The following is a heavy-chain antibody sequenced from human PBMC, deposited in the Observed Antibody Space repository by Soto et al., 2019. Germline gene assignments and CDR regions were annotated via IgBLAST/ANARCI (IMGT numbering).Heavy chain of an antibody. J-gene: IGHJ5*02. CDR1: GFTFSSYA. CDR3: AKDERGHCSGGSCYSSWFDP. Sequence: GGSLRLSCAASGFTFSSYAMHWVRQAPGKGLGWVAIIWYDGSDKYYADSVKGRFTISRDNSKNTLYLQMNSLRAEDTAVYYCAKDERGHCSGGSCYSSWFDPWGQGTLVTVSS. V-gene: IGHV3-33*06. D-gene: IGHD2-15*01. CDR2: IWYDGSDK.